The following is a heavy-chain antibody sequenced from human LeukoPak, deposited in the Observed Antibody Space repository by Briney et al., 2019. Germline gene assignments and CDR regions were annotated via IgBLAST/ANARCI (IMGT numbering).Heavy chain of an antibody. CDR3: AKVWGSSSLYYYYMDV. CDR2: ISGSGGST. J-gene: IGHJ6*03. Sequence: GGSLRLSCAASGFTFSSYAISWVRQAPGKGLEWVSAISGSGGSTYYADSVKGRFTISRDNSRKTLYLQMNSLRAEDTAVYYCAKVWGSSSLYYYYMDVWGKGTTVTVSS. D-gene: IGHD6-6*01. CDR1: GFTFSSYA. V-gene: IGHV3-23*01.